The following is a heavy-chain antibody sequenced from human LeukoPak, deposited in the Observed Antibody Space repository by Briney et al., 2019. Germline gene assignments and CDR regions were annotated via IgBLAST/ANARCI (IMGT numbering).Heavy chain of an antibody. J-gene: IGHJ6*03. D-gene: IGHD3-10*01. CDR1: GGSISSYY. CDR2: INHSGST. Sequence: SETLSLTCTVSGGSISSYYWSWVRQPPGKGLEWIGEINHSGSTNYNPSLKSRVTISVDTSKNQFSLKLSSVTAADTAVYYCARQVLLWFGELPHSMDVWGKGTTVTISS. CDR3: ARQVLLWFGELPHSMDV. V-gene: IGHV4-34*01.